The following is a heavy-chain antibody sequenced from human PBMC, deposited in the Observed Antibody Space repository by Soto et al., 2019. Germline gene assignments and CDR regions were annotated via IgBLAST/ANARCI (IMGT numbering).Heavy chain of an antibody. D-gene: IGHD3-22*01. CDR3: ARRSHYDSSGYYY. J-gene: IGHJ4*02. CDR1: GFTFSDYY. CDR2: ISSSSSYT. V-gene: IGHV3-11*06. Sequence: PGGSLRLSCAASGFTFSDYYMSWIRQAPGKGLEWVSYISSSSSYTNYADSVKGRFTISRDNAKNSLYLQMNSLRAEDTAVYYCARRSHYDSSGYYYWGQGTLGTVSS.